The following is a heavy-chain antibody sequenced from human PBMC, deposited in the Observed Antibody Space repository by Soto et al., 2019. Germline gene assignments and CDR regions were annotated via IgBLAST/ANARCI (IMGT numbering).Heavy chain of an antibody. Sequence: QVQLVQSGAEVKKPGSSVRVSCKASGATLNSFINSGITWVRQAPGQGLEYVGGIIPVFGAANDAQKFLRRGTISAGESPRSGNMELGSLRSNDTAVYYCGRGVTTTILMLNDDAVEMWGQGKMVTVPS. CDR1: GATLNSFINSG. J-gene: IGHJ3*01. CDR3: GRGVTTTILMLNDDAVEM. D-gene: IGHD3-16*01. V-gene: IGHV1-69*12. CDR2: IIPVFGAA.